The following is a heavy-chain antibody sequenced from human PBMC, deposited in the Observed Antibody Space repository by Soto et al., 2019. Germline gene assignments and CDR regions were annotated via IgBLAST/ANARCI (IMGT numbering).Heavy chain of an antibody. CDR1: GFTFSSYG. Sequence: PGGSLRLSCAAPGFTFSSYGMHWVRQAPGKGLEWVAVISYDGSNKYYAGSVKGRFTISRDNSKNTLYLQMNSLRAEDTAVYYCAKDQYYYDSSGFLGWHYYYGMDVWGQGTTVTVSS. J-gene: IGHJ6*02. V-gene: IGHV3-30*18. CDR2: ISYDGSNK. D-gene: IGHD3-22*01. CDR3: AKDQYYYDSSGFLGWHYYYGMDV.